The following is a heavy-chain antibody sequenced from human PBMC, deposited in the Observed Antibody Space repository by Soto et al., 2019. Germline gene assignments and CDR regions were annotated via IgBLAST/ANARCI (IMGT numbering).Heavy chain of an antibody. V-gene: IGHV3-23*01. Sequence: EVQLLESGGGLVQPGGSLRLSCAASGFTFSSYAMSWVRQAPGKGLEWVSAISGSGGSTYYADSVKGRFTISRDNSKTTLYLQMNSLRAEDTAVYYCANDHDYVWGSYRIGVNYWGQGTLVTVSS. CDR2: ISGSGGST. D-gene: IGHD3-16*02. CDR1: GFTFSSYA. CDR3: ANDHDYVWGSYRIGVNY. J-gene: IGHJ4*02.